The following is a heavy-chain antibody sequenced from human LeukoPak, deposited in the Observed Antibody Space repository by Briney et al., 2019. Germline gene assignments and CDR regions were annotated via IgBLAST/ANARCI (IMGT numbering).Heavy chain of an antibody. V-gene: IGHV3-33*01. CDR3: ARGVTTVDF. CDR2: IWCDGSSK. Sequence: PGGSLRLSCAASGFTFSNYVMHWVRQAPGKGLEWVAGIWCDGSSKYYADSVKGRFTISRDNSKNTLYVQMNSLRAEDTAVYYCARGVTTVDFWGQGTLVTVSS. J-gene: IGHJ4*02. CDR1: GFTFSNYV. D-gene: IGHD4-17*01.